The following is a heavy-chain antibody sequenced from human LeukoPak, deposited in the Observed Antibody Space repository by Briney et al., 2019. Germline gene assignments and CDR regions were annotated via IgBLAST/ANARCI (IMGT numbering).Heavy chain of an antibody. CDR3: ASTTEGGYTYDYFYYYYMDV. CDR2: IYHSGST. CDR1: SGSISSSNW. J-gene: IGHJ6*03. Sequence: SGTLSLTCAVSSGSISSSNWWSWVRPPPGKGLEWIGEIYHSGSTNYNPSLKSRVTISVDSSKNQFSLKLSSVTAADTAVYYCASTTEGGYTYDYFYYYYMDVWGKGTTVTISS. V-gene: IGHV4-4*02. D-gene: IGHD5-18*01.